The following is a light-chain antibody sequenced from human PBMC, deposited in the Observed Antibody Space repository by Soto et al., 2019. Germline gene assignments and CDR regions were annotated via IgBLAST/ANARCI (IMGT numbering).Light chain of an antibody. CDR2: EVT. Sequence: QSALTQPASVSGSPGQSITISCTGTSNDIGGFNYVSWYQHLPGKAPKLIISEVTKRPSGISHRFSGSKSGNTASLTIFGLQAEDEADYYCSSFTRSTAVVFGGGTKLTVL. V-gene: IGLV2-14*01. CDR3: SSFTRSTAVV. J-gene: IGLJ2*01. CDR1: SNDIGGFNY.